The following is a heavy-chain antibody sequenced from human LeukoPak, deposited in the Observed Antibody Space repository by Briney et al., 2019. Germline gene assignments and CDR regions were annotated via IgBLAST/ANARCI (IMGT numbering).Heavy chain of an antibody. CDR2: INHSGST. CDR1: GGSFSGYY. D-gene: IGHD3-10*01. V-gene: IGHV4-34*01. CDR3: ARGPGYYGSGSPLTP. J-gene: IGHJ5*02. Sequence: SETLSLTCAVYGGSFSGYYWSWIRQPPGKGLEWIGEINHSGSTNYNPSLKSRVTISVDTSKNQFSLKLSSVTAADTAVYYCARGPGYYGSGSPLTPWGQGTLVTVSS.